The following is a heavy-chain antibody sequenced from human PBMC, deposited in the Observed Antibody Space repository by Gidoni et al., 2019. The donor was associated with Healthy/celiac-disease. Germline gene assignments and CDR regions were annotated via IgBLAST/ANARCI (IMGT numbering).Heavy chain of an antibody. CDR3: AREDCGGDCYSYYFDY. V-gene: IGHV3-33*01. D-gene: IGHD2-21*02. Sequence: QVQLVESGGGVVQPGRSLRLSCAASGFTFSSYGMHWVRQAPGKGLEWVAVIWYDGSNKYYADSVKGRFTISRDNSKNTLYLQMNSLRAEDTAVYYCAREDCGGDCYSYYFDYWGQGTLVTVSS. J-gene: IGHJ4*02. CDR2: IWYDGSNK. CDR1: GFTFSSYG.